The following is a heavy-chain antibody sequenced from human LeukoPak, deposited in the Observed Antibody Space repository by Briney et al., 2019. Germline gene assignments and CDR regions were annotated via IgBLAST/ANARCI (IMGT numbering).Heavy chain of an antibody. Sequence: PGGSLRLSCAASGFTFRSYGMHWVRQAPGKGLEWGAVISFDGNNNDYADSVKGRFTISRDNSKNTLYLEMNSLRDEDTAVYYCAKSSLSYSPEDHWGQGTLVTVSS. J-gene: IGHJ4*02. CDR1: GFTFRSYG. D-gene: IGHD1-26*01. CDR2: ISFDGNNN. V-gene: IGHV3-30*18. CDR3: AKSSLSYSPEDH.